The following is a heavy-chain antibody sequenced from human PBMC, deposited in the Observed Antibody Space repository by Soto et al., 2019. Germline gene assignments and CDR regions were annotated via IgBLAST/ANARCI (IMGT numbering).Heavy chain of an antibody. Sequence: QVQLVQSGAEVKKPGASVKVSCKASGYTFTSYDINWVRQATGQGLEWMGWMNPNSGNTGYAQKFQGRVTMTRNTSISTAYMELSSLRSEDTAVYYCARGPFYYDILTGYYYYYYGMDVWGQGTTVTFSS. CDR3: ARGPFYYDILTGYYYYYYGMDV. D-gene: IGHD3-9*01. V-gene: IGHV1-8*01. J-gene: IGHJ6*02. CDR2: MNPNSGNT. CDR1: GYTFTSYD.